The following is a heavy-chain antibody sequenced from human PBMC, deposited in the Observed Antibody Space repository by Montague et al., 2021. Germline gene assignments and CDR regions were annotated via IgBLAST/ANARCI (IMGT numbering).Heavy chain of an antibody. CDR2: IYYTGSS. D-gene: IGHD6-19*01. V-gene: IGHV4-61*01. CDR3: ARGQWLVPYYLDS. J-gene: IGHJ4*02. Sequence: SHSLSLTCNVSGGSVSTGNYYWTWIRQPPGKELEWIGYIYYTGSSKYNPSLESRVTISISTSKKQFTLKLSSVTAADTAVYYCARGQWLVPYYLDSWGQGTLVTVSS. CDR1: GGSVSTGNYY.